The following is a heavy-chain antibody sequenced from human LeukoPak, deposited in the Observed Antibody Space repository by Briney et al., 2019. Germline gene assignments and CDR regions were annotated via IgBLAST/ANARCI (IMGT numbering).Heavy chain of an antibody. CDR2: IIPIFGTA. CDR3: ARAPIYSGYDLDY. D-gene: IGHD5-12*01. Sequence: SVKVSCKASRGTFSSYAISWVRQAPGQGLEWMGEIIPIFGTANYAQKFQGRVTITADKSTSTAYMELSSLRSEDTAVYYCARAPIYSGYDLDYWGQGTLVTVSS. J-gene: IGHJ4*02. V-gene: IGHV1-69*06. CDR1: RGTFSSYA.